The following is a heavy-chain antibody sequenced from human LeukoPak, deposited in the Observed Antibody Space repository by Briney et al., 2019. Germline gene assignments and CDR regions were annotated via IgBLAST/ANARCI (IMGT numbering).Heavy chain of an antibody. CDR2: IYHSGST. D-gene: IGHD2-2*01. CDR3: ARDQFLGYCSSTSCSNWFDP. J-gene: IGHJ5*02. V-gene: IGHV4-30-2*01. CDR1: GGSISSGGYS. Sequence: SQTLSLTCAVSGGSISSGGYSWSWIRQPPGKGLEWIGYIYHSGSTYYNPSLKSRVTISVDRSKNQFSLKLSSVTAADTAVYYCARDQFLGYCSSTSCSNWFDPWGQGTLGTVSS.